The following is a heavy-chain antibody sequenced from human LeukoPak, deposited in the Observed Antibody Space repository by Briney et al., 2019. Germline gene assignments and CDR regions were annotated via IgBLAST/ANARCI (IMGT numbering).Heavy chain of an antibody. CDR2: IYYSGST. J-gene: IGHJ6*03. V-gene: IGHV4-59*01. D-gene: IGHD3-22*01. CDR3: ARVDSSGSYYYYYYMDV. Sequence: SETLSLTCTVSGGSISSYYWSWIRQPPGKGLEWIGYIYYSGSTNYNPSLKSRVTISVDTSKNQFSLKLSSVTAADTAVYYCARVDSSGSYYYYYYMDVWGKGTTVTISS. CDR1: GGSISSYY.